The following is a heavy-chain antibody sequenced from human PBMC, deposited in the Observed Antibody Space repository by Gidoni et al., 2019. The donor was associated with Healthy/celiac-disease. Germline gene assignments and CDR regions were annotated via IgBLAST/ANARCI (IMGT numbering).Heavy chain of an antibody. CDR3: AILNRDCSSTSCYAADDAFDI. Sequence: QVQLVESGGGVVQPGRSLRTSCAASAFTFSRYGMHRCRQAPGKGLEWVAVVWYDGSNKYDADSVKGRFTISRDNSKNTLYLQMNSQRAEDTAVYYCAILNRDCSSTSCYAADDAFDIWGQGTMVTVSS. CDR2: VWYDGSNK. V-gene: IGHV3-33*01. D-gene: IGHD2-2*01. CDR1: AFTFSRYG. J-gene: IGHJ3*02.